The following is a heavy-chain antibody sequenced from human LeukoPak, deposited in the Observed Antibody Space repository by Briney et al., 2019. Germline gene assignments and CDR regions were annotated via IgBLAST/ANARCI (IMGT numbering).Heavy chain of an antibody. CDR2: ISYDGSNK. CDR1: GFTFSSYG. D-gene: IGHD3-10*01. Sequence: GGSLRLSCAASGFTFSSYGMHWVRQAPGKGLEWVAVISYDGSNKYYADSVKGRFTISRDNSKNTLYLQMNSLRAEDTAVYYCAKEYGSGSGGIDYWGQGTLVTVSS. V-gene: IGHV3-30*18. CDR3: AKEYGSGSGGIDY. J-gene: IGHJ4*02.